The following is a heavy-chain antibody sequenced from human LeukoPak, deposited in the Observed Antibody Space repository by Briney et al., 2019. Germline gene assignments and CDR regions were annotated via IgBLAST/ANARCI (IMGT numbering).Heavy chain of an antibody. V-gene: IGHV3-48*03. Sequence: GGSLRLSCAASGFTFSSYEMNWVRQAPGKGLEWVSYISSSGSTIYYADSVKGRFAISRDNAKNSLYLQMNSLRAEDTAVYYCARASGDYVFWGQGTLVTVSS. CDR3: ARASGDYVF. D-gene: IGHD4-17*01. CDR1: GFTFSSYE. CDR2: ISSSGSTI. J-gene: IGHJ4*02.